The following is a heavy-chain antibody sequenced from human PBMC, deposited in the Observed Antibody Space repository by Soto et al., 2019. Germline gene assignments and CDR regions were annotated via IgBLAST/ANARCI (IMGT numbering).Heavy chain of an antibody. J-gene: IGHJ4*02. CDR2: ISAYNGNT. CDR3: ARGSPGSYFDY. V-gene: IGHV1-18*01. D-gene: IGHD3-10*01. Sequence: ASVNVSCKSSGYTFSSYCMSWVRQAPGQGLECMGWISAYNGNTNYARKLQGRVTMTTDTSTRTAYMELRSLRSDDTAVYYCARGSPGSYFDYWGQGTLVTVSS. CDR1: GYTFSSYC.